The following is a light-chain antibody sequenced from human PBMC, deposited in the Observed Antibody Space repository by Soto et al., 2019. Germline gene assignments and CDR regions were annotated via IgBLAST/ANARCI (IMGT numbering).Light chain of an antibody. CDR3: SSYTSSSTYV. Sequence: QSALTQAASVSGSPGQSITISCTGTSSDVGDYNYVSWYQHHPGKAPKLMTYDVSNRPSGVSNRFSGSKSGNTASLTISGLQAEDEADYYCSSYTSSSTYVFGTGTKLTVL. J-gene: IGLJ1*01. CDR2: DVS. V-gene: IGLV2-14*01. CDR1: SSDVGDYNY.